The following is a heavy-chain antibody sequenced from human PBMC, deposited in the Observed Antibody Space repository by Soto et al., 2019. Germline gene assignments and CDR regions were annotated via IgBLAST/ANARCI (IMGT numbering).Heavy chain of an antibody. J-gene: IGHJ3*01. CDR1: GGSFRRES. D-gene: IGHD2-15*01. Sequence: QVQLVQSGAEVKKPGSSVKVSCQASGGSFRRESINWLRQAPGQGPEWMGNILPFFGTADYAQKFQGRLTLSVDVCTTTVYMELSSVRFEDTAVYYCARGNEFGGNSEAFDVWCQGTMVIVSS. V-gene: IGHV1-69*15. CDR2: ILPFFGTA. CDR3: ARGNEFGGNSEAFDV.